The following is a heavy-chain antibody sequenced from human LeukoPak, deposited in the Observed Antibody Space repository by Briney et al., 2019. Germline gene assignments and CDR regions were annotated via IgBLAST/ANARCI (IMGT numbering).Heavy chain of an antibody. J-gene: IGHJ5*02. CDR3: AREEYSSRQRWFDP. Sequence: GASVKVSCKASGGTFSSYAISWVRQAPGQGLEWMGGIIPIFGTANYAQKFQGRVTITADESTSTAYMELSSLRSEDTAVYYCAREEYSSRQRWFDPWGQGTLVTVSS. V-gene: IGHV1-69*13. D-gene: IGHD6-13*01. CDR2: IIPIFGTA. CDR1: GGTFSSYA.